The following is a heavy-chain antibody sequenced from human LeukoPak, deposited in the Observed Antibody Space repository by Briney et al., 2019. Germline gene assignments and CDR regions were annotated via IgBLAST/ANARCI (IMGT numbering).Heavy chain of an antibody. D-gene: IGHD3-9*01. CDR2: IIPIFGTA. CDR1: GGTFSSYA. V-gene: IGHV1-69*06. Sequence: ASVKVSCKASGGTFSSYAISWVRQAPGQGLEWMGGIIPIFGTANYAQKFQGRVTITADKSTSTAYMELSSLRSEDTAVYYCASAHDILTGYYTPYYYYYYYMDVWGKGTTVTVSS. CDR3: ASAHDILTGYYTPYYYYYYYMDV. J-gene: IGHJ6*03.